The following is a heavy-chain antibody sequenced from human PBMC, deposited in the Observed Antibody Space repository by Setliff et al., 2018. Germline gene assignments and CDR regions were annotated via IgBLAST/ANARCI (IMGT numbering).Heavy chain of an antibody. D-gene: IGHD2-15*01. V-gene: IGHV3-74*01. J-gene: IGHJ5*02. CDR2: INSDESRR. CDR1: GFSFSSYW. Sequence: GGSLRLSCVASGFSFSSYWMHWVRQVPGKGLVWVSRINSDESRRNYGGSVKGRFTISRDNAKNTLYLQMNSLRAEDTAVYYCARDVFCSGGSCDNWFDPWGQGTLVTVSS. CDR3: ARDVFCSGGSCDNWFDP.